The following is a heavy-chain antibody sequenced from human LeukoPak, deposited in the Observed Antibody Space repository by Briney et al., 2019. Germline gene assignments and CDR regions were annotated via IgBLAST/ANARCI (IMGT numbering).Heavy chain of an antibody. CDR2: INAGNGNT. J-gene: IGHJ4*02. Sequence: ASVKVSCKVSGYTFTSYAMHWVRQAPGQRLEWMGWINAGNGNTKYSQKFQGRVTITADESTSTAYMELSSLRSEDTAVYYCARSLGYDFWSGFDYWGQGTLVTVSS. CDR1: GYTFTSYA. V-gene: IGHV1-3*01. CDR3: ARSLGYDFWSGFDY. D-gene: IGHD3-3*01.